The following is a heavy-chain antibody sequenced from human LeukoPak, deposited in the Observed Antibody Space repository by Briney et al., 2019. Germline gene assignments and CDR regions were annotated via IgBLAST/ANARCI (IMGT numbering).Heavy chain of an antibody. D-gene: IGHD2-21*01. J-gene: IGHJ5*02. CDR3: DRADRLDGSPYLIGP. Sequence: ASVKVSCKTSGHSFTDCYTHWGRQGPGQGLEWMGWINPNSGGRSSAQKFPGRIPMTRATSITTVYMAVSQLTSADTAIYYCDRADRLDGSPYLIGPWGQGTLVTVSS. V-gene: IGHV1-2*02. CDR1: GHSFTDCY. CDR2: INPNSGGR.